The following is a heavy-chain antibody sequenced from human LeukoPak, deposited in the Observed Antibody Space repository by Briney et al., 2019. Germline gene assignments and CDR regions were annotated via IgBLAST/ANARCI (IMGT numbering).Heavy chain of an antibody. CDR1: GYTFTGYY. Sequence: GASVKVSCKASGYTFTGYYMHWVRQAPGQGLEWMGWINPNSGGTNYAQKFQGRVTMTRDTSISTAYMELSRLRSDDTAVYYCASVHQLFKWRLDAFDIWGQGTMVTVSS. CDR2: INPNSGGT. CDR3: ASVHQLFKWRLDAFDI. V-gene: IGHV1-2*02. D-gene: IGHD2-2*01. J-gene: IGHJ3*02.